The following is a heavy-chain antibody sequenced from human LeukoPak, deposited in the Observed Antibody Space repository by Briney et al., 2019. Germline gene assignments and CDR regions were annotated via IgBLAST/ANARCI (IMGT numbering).Heavy chain of an antibody. D-gene: IGHD5-24*01. CDR2: IYYSATT. V-gene: IGHV4-59*02. J-gene: IGHJ4*02. Sequence: PSEALSLTCTASGDSVSSYYWSWIRQPPGKGLEWIGFIYYSATTKYNPSLKSRVTISVDTSKKQFSLNLNSVTAADTAVYYCARGGEDGYPLHYWGQGTLVTVSS. CDR3: ARGGEDGYPLHY. CDR1: GDSVSSYY.